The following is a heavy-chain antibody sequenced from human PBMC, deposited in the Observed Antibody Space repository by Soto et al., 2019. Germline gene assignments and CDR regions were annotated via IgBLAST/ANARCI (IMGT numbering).Heavy chain of an antibody. V-gene: IGHV4-59*08. CDR2: IYYSGST. CDR1: GGSISSYY. CDR3: ARRGYDFWSGYYYWFDP. Sequence: SETLSLTCTVSGGSISSYYWSWIRKPPGKGLEWIGYIYYSGSTNYNPSLKSRVTISVDTSKNQFSLKLSSVTAADTAVYYCARRGYDFWSGYYYWFDPWGQGTLVTVSS. J-gene: IGHJ5*02. D-gene: IGHD3-3*01.